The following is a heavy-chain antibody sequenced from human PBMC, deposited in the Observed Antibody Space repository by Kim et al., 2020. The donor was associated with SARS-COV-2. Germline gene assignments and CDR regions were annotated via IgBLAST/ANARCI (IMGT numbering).Heavy chain of an antibody. CDR2: INPSGGST. CDR1: GYTFTSYY. J-gene: IGHJ4*02. D-gene: IGHD5-18*01. CDR3: AREAGEEMATAAVDY. Sequence: ASVKVSCKASGYTFTSYYMHWVRQAPGQGLEWMGIINPSGGSTSYAQKFQGRVTMTRDTSTSTVYMELSSLRSEDTAVYYCAREAGEEMATAAVDYWGQGTLVTVSS. V-gene: IGHV1-46*01.